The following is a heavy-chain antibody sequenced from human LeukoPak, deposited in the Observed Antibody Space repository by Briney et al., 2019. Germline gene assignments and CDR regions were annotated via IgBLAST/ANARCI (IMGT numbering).Heavy chain of an antibody. V-gene: IGHV3-23*01. CDR3: AKEVVMGETNYYYYGMDV. CDR2: ISGSGGRA. J-gene: IGHJ6*02. Sequence: GGSLRLSCAASGFNFRGYAMSWVRQAPGKGLEWVSAISGSGGRAHYADSVRGRFTISRDNSQNTLQLQMNSLRAEDTAVYYCAKEVVMGETNYYYYGMDVWGQGTTVTVSS. D-gene: IGHD2-21*01. CDR1: GFNFRGYA.